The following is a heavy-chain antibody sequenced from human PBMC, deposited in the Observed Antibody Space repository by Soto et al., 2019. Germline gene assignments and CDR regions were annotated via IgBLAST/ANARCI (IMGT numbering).Heavy chain of an antibody. CDR3: ARWMSSSRWFDP. J-gene: IGHJ5*02. CDR1: GYSVASCG. CDR2: ISAYNANT. D-gene: IGHD6-6*01. Sequence: ASVKFSCRASGYSVASCGSSWLQQPPGQGLHGMGWISAYNANTNYAQKLQGRVTMTTDTSTSTAYMELRSLRSDDTAVYYCARWMSSSRWFDPWGQGTLVTVPQ. V-gene: IGHV1-18*01.